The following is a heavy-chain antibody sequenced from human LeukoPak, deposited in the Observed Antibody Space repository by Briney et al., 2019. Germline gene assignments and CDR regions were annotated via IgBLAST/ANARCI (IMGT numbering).Heavy chain of an antibody. CDR3: ARGVLMVASDAFDI. CDR1: GYTFTSYG. D-gene: IGHD2-8*01. Sequence: ASVKVSCKASGYTFTSYGITWVRQAPGQGLEWMGWISAYNGNTNYAQKLQGRVTMTTDTSTSTAYMELRSLRSDDTAVYYCARGVLMVASDAFDIWGQGTMVTVSS. J-gene: IGHJ3*02. CDR2: ISAYNGNT. V-gene: IGHV1-18*01.